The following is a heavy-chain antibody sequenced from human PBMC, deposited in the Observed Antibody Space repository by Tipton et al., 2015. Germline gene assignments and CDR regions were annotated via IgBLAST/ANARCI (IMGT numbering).Heavy chain of an antibody. CDR2: ISNTGGDT. CDR1: GFTFSTYA. CDR3: AKAGHSYGEVYFDC. Sequence: SLRLSCAASGFTFSTYAMTWVRQAPGEGLEWVSTISNTGGDTYYADSVKGRFTISRDNSKNTLFLQMNSLRAEDTAVYYCAKAGHSYGEVYFDCWGQGTLVTVSP. V-gene: IGHV3-23*01. D-gene: IGHD5-18*01. J-gene: IGHJ4*02.